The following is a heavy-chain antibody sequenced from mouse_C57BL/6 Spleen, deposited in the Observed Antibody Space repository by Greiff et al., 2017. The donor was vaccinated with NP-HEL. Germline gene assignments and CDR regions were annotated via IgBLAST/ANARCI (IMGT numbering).Heavy chain of an antibody. J-gene: IGHJ2*01. CDR2: INPSSGYT. Sequence: VKLQESGAELARPGASVKMSCKASGYTFTSYTMHWVKQRPGQGLEWIGYINPSSGYTKYNQKFKDKATLTADKSSSTAYMQLSSLTSEDSAVYYCAGKDDFDYWGQGTTLTVSS. CDR1: GYTFTSYT. V-gene: IGHV1-4*01. CDR3: AGKDDFDY.